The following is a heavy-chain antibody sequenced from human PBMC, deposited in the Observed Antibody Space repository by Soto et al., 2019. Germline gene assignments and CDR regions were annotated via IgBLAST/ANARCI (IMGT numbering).Heavy chain of an antibody. Sequence: PWVSLRRSWAASGCTFGCYAIHLVRQATGKGLERVTGISWNSDTIGYADSVKGRFTISRDNAKNSLYLQMNSLRAEDTAFYYCARDVWSRASGPPDSWGQGTLVTVSS. D-gene: IGHD3-10*01. CDR1: GCTFGCYA. J-gene: IGHJ4*02. CDR2: ISWNSDTI. V-gene: IGHV3-9*01. CDR3: ARDVWSRASGPPDS.